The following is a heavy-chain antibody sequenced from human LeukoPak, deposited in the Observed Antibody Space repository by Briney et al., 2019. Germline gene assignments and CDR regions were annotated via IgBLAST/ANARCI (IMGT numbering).Heavy chain of an antibody. CDR3: ARVGFGELYFDY. CDR1: GYTFTSYY. CDR2: INPSGGST. J-gene: IGHJ4*02. Sequence: ASVTVPCKASGYTFTSYYMHWVRQAPGQGLEWMGIINPSGGSTSYAQKFQGRVTMTRDTSTSTVYMELSSLRSEDTAVYYCARVGFGELYFDYWGQGTLVTVSS. D-gene: IGHD3-10*01. V-gene: IGHV1-46*01.